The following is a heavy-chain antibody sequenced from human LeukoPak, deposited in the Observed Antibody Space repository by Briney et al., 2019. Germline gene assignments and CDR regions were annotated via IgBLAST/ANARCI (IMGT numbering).Heavy chain of an antibody. CDR1: GFTFSSYW. V-gene: IGHV3-74*01. D-gene: IGHD2-21*01. CDR3: ARDIAGLGY. J-gene: IGHJ4*02. CDR2: IKNDGSDT. Sequence: GGSLRLSCAASGFTFSSYWMDWVRQAPGKGLMWVSRIKNDGSDTGYADSVKGRFTISRDNAKNTLYLQINSLRAEDTAVYYCARDIAGLGYWGQGTLVTVSS.